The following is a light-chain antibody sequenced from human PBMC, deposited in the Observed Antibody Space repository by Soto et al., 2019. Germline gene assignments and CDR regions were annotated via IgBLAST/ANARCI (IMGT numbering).Light chain of an antibody. V-gene: IGLV2-11*01. CDR3: SSFASTHTYV. Sequence: QSALTQPRSVSGSPGQSVTISCTGTTNDVGNYNYVSWYQQHPSKAPKLMIYDVAKRPSGVPDRFSGSKSGNTASLTISGLQSEDEADYYCSSFASTHTYVFGTGTKLTVL. CDR1: TNDVGNYNY. CDR2: DVA. J-gene: IGLJ1*01.